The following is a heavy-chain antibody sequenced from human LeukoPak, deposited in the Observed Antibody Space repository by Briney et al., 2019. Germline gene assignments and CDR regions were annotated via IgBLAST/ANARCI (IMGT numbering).Heavy chain of an antibody. CDR3: ARASTVTPNFDY. V-gene: IGHV1-2*02. CDR1: GYTFTGYY. CDR2: INPNSGVT. J-gene: IGHJ4*02. D-gene: IGHD4-17*01. Sequence: RASVKVSCKASGYTFTGYYIHWVRQAPGQGLEWMGWINPNSGVTNYAQKFQGRVTMTRDTSISTAYMELSRLRSDDTAVSYCARASTVTPNFDYWGQGTLATVSS.